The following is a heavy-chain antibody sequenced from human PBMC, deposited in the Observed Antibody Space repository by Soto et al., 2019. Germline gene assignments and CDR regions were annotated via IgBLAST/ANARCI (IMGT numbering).Heavy chain of an antibody. CDR2: IKYDESEK. CDR1: GFTFSTYW. CDR3: AREWGSSSGRGSDY. V-gene: IGHV3-7*01. Sequence: ESGGGLVQPGGSLRLSCAASGFTFSTYWMSWVRQAPGKGLEWLANIKYDESEKYYVDSVKGRFTISRDNAKNSLYLQMNSLRVEDTAVYYCAREWGSSSGRGSDYWGQGTLVTVSS. J-gene: IGHJ4*02. D-gene: IGHD6-6*01.